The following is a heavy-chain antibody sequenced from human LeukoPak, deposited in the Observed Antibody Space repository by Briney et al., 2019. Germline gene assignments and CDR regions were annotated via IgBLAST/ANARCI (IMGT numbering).Heavy chain of an antibody. D-gene: IGHD5-18*01. CDR3: ARGGGIYSYGRYYFDY. CDR1: GFTFSSYA. V-gene: IGHV3-30-3*01. J-gene: IGHJ4*02. CDR2: ISYDGSNK. Sequence: GRSLRLSCAASGFTFSSYAMHWVRQAPGKGLEWVAVISYDGSNKYYADSVKGRFTICRDNSKNTLYLQMNSLRAEDTAVYYCARGGGIYSYGRYYFDYWGQGTLVTVSS.